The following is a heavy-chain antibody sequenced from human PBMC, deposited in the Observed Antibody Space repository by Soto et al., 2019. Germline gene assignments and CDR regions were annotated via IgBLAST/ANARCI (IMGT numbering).Heavy chain of an antibody. Sequence: SLKISCKGSGYSFTSYWIGWVRQMPGKGLEWMGIIYPGDSDTRYSPSFQGQVTISADKSISTAYLQWSSLKASDTAMYYCASSRAASSSSTLYYYFYGMDVWGQGTTVTVSS. CDR2: IYPGDSDT. D-gene: IGHD6-6*01. CDR3: ASSRAASSSSTLYYYFYGMDV. J-gene: IGHJ6*02. V-gene: IGHV5-51*01. CDR1: GYSFTSYW.